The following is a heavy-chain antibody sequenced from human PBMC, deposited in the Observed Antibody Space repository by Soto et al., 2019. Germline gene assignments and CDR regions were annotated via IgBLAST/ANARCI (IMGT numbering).Heavy chain of an antibody. D-gene: IGHD3-22*01. CDR2: IYSGGST. Sequence: SGGSPRLSCAASGFTFSSYWMTWVRQAPGKGLEWVSVIYSGGSTYYADSVKGRFTISRDDSKNTLFLQMNSLRAEDTAVYYCARDPPPNYYDSNGLDYWGQGTLVTVSS. V-gene: IGHV3-66*01. CDR3: ARDPPPNYYDSNGLDY. J-gene: IGHJ4*02. CDR1: GFTFSSYW.